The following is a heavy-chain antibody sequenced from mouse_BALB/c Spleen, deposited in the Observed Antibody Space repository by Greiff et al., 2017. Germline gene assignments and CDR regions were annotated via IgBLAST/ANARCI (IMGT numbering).Heavy chain of an antibody. D-gene: IGHD1-1*01. CDR1: GISITTGNYR. CDR3: ARDPTVAPGFAY. J-gene: IGHJ3*01. V-gene: IGHV3-5*02. CDR2: IYYSGTI. Sequence: EVKLVESGPGLVKPSQTVSLTCTVTGISITTGNYRWSWIRQFPGNKLEWIGYIYYSGTITYNPSLTSRTTITRDTSKNQFFLEMNSLTAEDTATYYCARDPTVAPGFAYWGQGTLVTVSA.